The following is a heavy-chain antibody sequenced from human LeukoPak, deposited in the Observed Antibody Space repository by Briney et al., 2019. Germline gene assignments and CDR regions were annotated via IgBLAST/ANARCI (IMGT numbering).Heavy chain of an antibody. J-gene: IGHJ3*02. CDR2: ISSSSYI. D-gene: IGHD5-24*01. V-gene: IGHV3-21*01. CDR1: GFTLSSYS. Sequence: PGGSLRLSCAASGFTLSSYSMNWVRHPPGKVLEWVSSISSSSYIYYADSVKGRFTISRDNAKNSLYLQMNSLRAEDTAVYYCARDHTTKRWLQYGDAFDIWGQGTMVTVSS. CDR3: ARDHTTKRWLQYGDAFDI.